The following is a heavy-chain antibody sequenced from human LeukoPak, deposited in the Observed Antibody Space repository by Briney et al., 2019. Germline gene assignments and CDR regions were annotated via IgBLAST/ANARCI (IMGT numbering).Heavy chain of an antibody. CDR1: GGSISSYY. CDR3: ARDRPHGGSGYFFDY. CDR2: IYTSGST. Sequence: SETLSLTCTVSGGSISSYYWSWIRQPPGKGLEWIGRIYTSGSTNYNPSLKSRVTMSVDTSKNQFSLKLSSVTAADTAVYYCARDRPHGGSGYFFDYWGQGTLVTVSS. J-gene: IGHJ4*02. V-gene: IGHV4-4*07. D-gene: IGHD3-22*01.